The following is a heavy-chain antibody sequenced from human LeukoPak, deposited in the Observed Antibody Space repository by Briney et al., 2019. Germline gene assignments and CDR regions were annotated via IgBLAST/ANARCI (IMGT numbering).Heavy chain of an antibody. CDR2: INPNSGGT. CDR3: ATSDYSSSSDYYFDY. V-gene: IGHV1-2*06. CDR1: GYTFTGYY. J-gene: IGHJ4*02. D-gene: IGHD6-6*01. Sequence: ASVKVSCKASGYTFTGYYMHWVRQAPGQGLELMGRINPNSGGTNYAQKFQGRVTMTRDTSISTAYMELSRLRSDDTAVYYCATSDYSSSSDYYFDYWGQGTLVTVSS.